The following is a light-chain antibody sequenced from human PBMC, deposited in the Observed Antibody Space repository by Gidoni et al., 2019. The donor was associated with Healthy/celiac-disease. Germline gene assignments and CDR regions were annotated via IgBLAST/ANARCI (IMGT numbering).Light chain of an antibody. CDR2: AAS. CDR3: QQRYSSPLT. Sequence: DIQMTQSPSSLSASVGDRVTIPCRASQSISSYLNWYQQKPGKAPKLLIYAASSLQSGLPSRFRCSGSGTDFTLTIRRLQPAYFATYSCQQRYSSPLTFGQGTKVEIK. J-gene: IGKJ1*01. CDR1: QSISSY. V-gene: IGKV1-39*01.